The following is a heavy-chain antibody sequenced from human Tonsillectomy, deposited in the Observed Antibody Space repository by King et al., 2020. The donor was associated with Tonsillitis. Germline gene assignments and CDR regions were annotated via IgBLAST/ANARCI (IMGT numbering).Heavy chain of an antibody. CDR2: IIPIFATA. Sequence: QLVQSGAEVKKPGSSVKVSCKASGGTFSSYAISWVRQAPGQGLDWMGGIIPIFATANYAQKFQGRVTITADESTSTTYMELSSLRSEDTAVYYCAAPGAYDSSGYYSNYFDYWGQGTLVTVSS. CDR1: GGTFSSYA. J-gene: IGHJ4*02. V-gene: IGHV1-69*01. CDR3: AAPGAYDSSGYYSNYFDY. D-gene: IGHD3-22*01.